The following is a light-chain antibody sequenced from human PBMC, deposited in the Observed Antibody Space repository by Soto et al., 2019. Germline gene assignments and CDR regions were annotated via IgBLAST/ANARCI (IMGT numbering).Light chain of an antibody. V-gene: IGKV1-39*01. CDR2: AAS. J-gene: IGKJ3*01. CDR1: QSISSY. Sequence: DIQMTQSPSSLSASVGDRVTITCRASQSISSYLNWYQQKPGKAPKLLIYAASSLQSGVPSRISGSGSGTDFTLTISSRQPEDFATYYCQQSYSTPLTFGPGTKVDIK. CDR3: QQSYSTPLT.